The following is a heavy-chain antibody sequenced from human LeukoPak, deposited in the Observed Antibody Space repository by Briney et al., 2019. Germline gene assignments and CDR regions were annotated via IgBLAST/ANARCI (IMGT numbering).Heavy chain of an antibody. J-gene: IGHJ4*02. Sequence: GKSLRLSCAASGFNFRSNGMYWVRQAPGKGLEWVAVIWYDGSNKYYGDSVKGRFTISRDNSKNTLYLQMNSLRVEDTAVYYCARGTGVYGGQGTLVTVSS. D-gene: IGHD2-8*01. CDR2: IWYDGSNK. CDR1: GFNFRSNG. CDR3: ARGTGVY. V-gene: IGHV3-33*07.